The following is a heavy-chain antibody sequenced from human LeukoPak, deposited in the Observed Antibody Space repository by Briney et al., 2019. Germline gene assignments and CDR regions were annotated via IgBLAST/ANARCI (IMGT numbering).Heavy chain of an antibody. CDR1: GYTFTSYA. Sequence: ASVKVSCKASGYTFTSYAMHWVRQAPGQRLEWMGWINAGNGNTKYSQKFQGRVTITADESTSTAYMELSSLRSEDTAVYYCARLWLTGYRNLGFDYWGQGTLVTVSS. D-gene: IGHD3-9*01. CDR2: INAGNGNT. V-gene: IGHV1-3*01. J-gene: IGHJ4*02. CDR3: ARLWLTGYRNLGFDY.